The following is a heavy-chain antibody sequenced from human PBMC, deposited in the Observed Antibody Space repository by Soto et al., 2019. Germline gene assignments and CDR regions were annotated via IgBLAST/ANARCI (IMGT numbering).Heavy chain of an antibody. CDR3: AKDKGRYYDSSGYFDY. Sequence: GGSLRLSCAASGFTFDDYAMHWVRQAPGKGLEWVSGISWNSGSIGYADSVKGRFTISRDNAKNSLYLQMNSLRAEDTALYYCAKDKGRYYDSSGYFDYWGQGTLVTVSS. J-gene: IGHJ4*02. V-gene: IGHV3-9*01. CDR1: GFTFDDYA. CDR2: ISWNSGSI. D-gene: IGHD3-22*01.